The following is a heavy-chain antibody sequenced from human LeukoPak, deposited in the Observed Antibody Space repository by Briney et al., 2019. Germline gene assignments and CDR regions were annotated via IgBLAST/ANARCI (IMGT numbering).Heavy chain of an antibody. V-gene: IGHV3-9*01. CDR2: ISWNSDSI. Sequence: GGSLRVSCAASGCTFDDYAMHWVRQAPGKGLEWVSGISWNSDSIGYADSVKGRFTISRDNAKNSLYLQMNSLRAEDTALYYCAKEYYYDSSGFDYWGQGTLVTVSS. CDR3: AKEYYYDSSGFDY. D-gene: IGHD3-22*01. CDR1: GCTFDDYA. J-gene: IGHJ4*02.